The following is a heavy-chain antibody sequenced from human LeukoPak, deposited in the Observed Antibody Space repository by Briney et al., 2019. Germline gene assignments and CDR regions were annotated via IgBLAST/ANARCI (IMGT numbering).Heavy chain of an antibody. CDR1: GFTVSSNY. J-gene: IGHJ4*02. V-gene: IGHV3-66*01. CDR3: VNTHGSGSYNN. Sequence: GGSLRLSCAASGFTVSSNYMAWVRQAPGKGLEWVSVIYRDGNTYYADSVKGRFTISRDNSKNTMYLQMNSLRAEDTAVYYCVNTHGSGSYNNWGQGTLVTVSS. CDR2: IYRDGNT. D-gene: IGHD3-10*01.